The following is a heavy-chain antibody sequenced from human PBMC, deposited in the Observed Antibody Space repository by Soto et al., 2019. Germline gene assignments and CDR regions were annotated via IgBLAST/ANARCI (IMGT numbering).Heavy chain of an antibody. J-gene: IGHJ4*02. Sequence: QVQLVQSGAEVKKPGSSVKVSCKASGGTFSPYTINWVRQAPGQGLEWMGRIIPFLGVTNYAQKFQPRVKMTADKSTTTAYMELSGLRFEDTAVYYCARDWESTVSTWSFGAFWGRGTLVTVSS. CDR2: IIPFLGVT. CDR3: ARDWESTVSTWSFGAF. V-gene: IGHV1-69*08. D-gene: IGHD1-26*01. CDR1: GGTFSPYT.